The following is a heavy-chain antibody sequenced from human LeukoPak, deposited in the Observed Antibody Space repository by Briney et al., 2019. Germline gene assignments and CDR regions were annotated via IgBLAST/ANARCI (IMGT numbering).Heavy chain of an antibody. Sequence: PGGSLRLSCAASGFTFSSYTMTWVRPAPGKGLEWVSSISNRSTYIYYADSVKGRFTISRDNVQNSLYLQMNSLRAEDTAVYYCARWVCSSTSCYYFDYWGQGTLVIVSS. CDR1: GFTFSSYT. CDR3: ARWVCSSTSCYYFDY. CDR2: ISNRSTYI. J-gene: IGHJ4*02. D-gene: IGHD2-2*01. V-gene: IGHV3-21*01.